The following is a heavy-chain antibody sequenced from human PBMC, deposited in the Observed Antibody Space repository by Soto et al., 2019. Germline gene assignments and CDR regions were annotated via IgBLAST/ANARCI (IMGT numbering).Heavy chain of an antibody. J-gene: IGHJ4*02. CDR3: AGGVVVADTFDY. V-gene: IGHV4-31*03. CDR1: GGSISSGGYY. Sequence: SETLSLTCTLSGGSISSGGYYWSWIRQHPGKGLEWIGYIYYSGSTYYNPSLKSRVTISVDTSKNQFSLKLSSVTAADTAVYYCAGGVVVADTFDYWGQGTLVTVSS. CDR2: IYYSGST. D-gene: IGHD2-15*01.